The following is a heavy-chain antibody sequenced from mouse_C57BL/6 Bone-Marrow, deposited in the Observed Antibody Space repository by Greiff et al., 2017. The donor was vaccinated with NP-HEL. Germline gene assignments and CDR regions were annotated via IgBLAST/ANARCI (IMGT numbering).Heavy chain of an antibody. Sequence: DVKLVESVAELVRPGASVKLSCTASGFNIKNTYMHWVKQRPEQGLEWIGRIDPANGNTKDAPTFQGKATITADTSSNTAYLQHSSLTSEDTAIYYCATTPFYYYGSSYALRYWGQGTSVTVSS. J-gene: IGHJ4*01. V-gene: IGHV14-3*01. CDR2: IDPANGNT. CDR1: GFNIKNTY. CDR3: ATTPFYYYGSSYALRY. D-gene: IGHD1-1*01.